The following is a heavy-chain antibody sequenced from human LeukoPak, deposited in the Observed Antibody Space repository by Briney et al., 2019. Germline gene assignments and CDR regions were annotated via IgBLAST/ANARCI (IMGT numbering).Heavy chain of an antibody. Sequence: GGSLRLSCAASGFTFSDYYMSWIRQAPVKGLEWASYISSSGSTIYYADSVKGRFTISRDNAKNSLYLQMNSLRAEDTAVYYCAREYYDFWSGYYRKVYYFDYWGQGTLVTVSS. D-gene: IGHD3-3*01. V-gene: IGHV3-11*01. CDR1: GFTFSDYY. J-gene: IGHJ4*02. CDR3: AREYYDFWSGYYRKVYYFDY. CDR2: ISSSGSTI.